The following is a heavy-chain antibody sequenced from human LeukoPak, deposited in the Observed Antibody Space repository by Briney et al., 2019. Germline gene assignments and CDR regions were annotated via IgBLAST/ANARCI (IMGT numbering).Heavy chain of an antibody. J-gene: IGHJ4*02. D-gene: IGHD4-17*01. CDR2: VHYSGTT. CDR1: DGFITNYD. Sequence: SETLSLTCTVSDGFITNYDWRWVRQPSGKGLEFIGHVHYSGTTNYNPSLRSRVTISIDTSKKHFFLKLKSVTAADTAVYYCATGYGDFRVEGRYFYAWGQGTLVTVSS. CDR3: ATGYGDFRVEGRYFYA. V-gene: IGHV4-59*01.